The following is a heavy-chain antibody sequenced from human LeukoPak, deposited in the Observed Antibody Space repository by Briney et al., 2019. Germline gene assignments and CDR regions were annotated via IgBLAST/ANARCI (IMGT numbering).Heavy chain of an antibody. CDR1: GFTFSSYS. CDR3: ANSRYDSSGYYGIIGY. V-gene: IGHV3-48*04. D-gene: IGHD3-22*01. J-gene: IGHJ4*02. Sequence: GGSLRLSCAASGFTFSSYSMNWVRQAPGKGLEWVSYISSSSSTIYYADSVKGRFTISRDNAKNSLYLQMNSLRAEDTAVYYCANSRYDSSGYYGIIGYWGQGTLVTASS. CDR2: ISSSSSTI.